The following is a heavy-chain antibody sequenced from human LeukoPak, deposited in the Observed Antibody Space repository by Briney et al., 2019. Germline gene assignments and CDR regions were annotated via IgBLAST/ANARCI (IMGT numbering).Heavy chain of an antibody. CDR1: GGSISSSSYY. CDR3: AKDQYHSSRYDY. D-gene: IGHD6-13*01. CDR2: IYYSGST. Sequence: SSETLSLTCTVSGGSISSSSYYWGWIRQPPGKGLEWIGSIYYSGSTYYNPSLKSRVTISVDTSKNQFSLKLSSVTAADTAVYYCAKDQYHSSRYDYWGQGTLVTVSS. J-gene: IGHJ4*02. V-gene: IGHV4-39*02.